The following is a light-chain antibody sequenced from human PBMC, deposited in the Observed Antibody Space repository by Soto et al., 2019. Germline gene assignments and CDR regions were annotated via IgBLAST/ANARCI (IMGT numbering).Light chain of an antibody. CDR3: QSYDSSLSGYVV. V-gene: IGLV1-40*01. J-gene: IGLJ2*01. CDR1: SSNIGAGYD. CDR2: DNS. Sequence: QAVVTQPPSVSGAPGQRVTISCTGSSSNIGAGYDVHWYQQLPGTAPKLLISDNSNRPSEVPDRFSGSKSGTSASLAITGRQAEDEADYYCQSYDSSLSGYVVFGGGTKLTVL.